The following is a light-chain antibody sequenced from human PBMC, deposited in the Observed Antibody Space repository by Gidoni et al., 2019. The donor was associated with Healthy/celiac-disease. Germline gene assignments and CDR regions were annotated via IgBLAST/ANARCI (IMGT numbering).Light chain of an antibody. V-gene: IGKV1-39*01. CDR1: QSISSY. CDR2: AAS. J-gene: IGKJ4*01. Sequence: DIQMTQSPSSLSASVGDRVTITCRASQSISSYLNWYQQKPGKAPKLLIYAASNLQSGVPSRFSGSGSETDFTLTISSLQPEDFATYYCQQSYSTPKLTFGGGTKVEIK. CDR3: QQSYSTPKLT.